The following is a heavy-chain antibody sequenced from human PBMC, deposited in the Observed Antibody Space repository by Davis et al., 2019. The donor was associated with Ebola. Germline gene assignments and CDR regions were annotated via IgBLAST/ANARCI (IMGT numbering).Heavy chain of an antibody. CDR2: ISAYNGNT. Sequence: AASVKVSCKASGYTFTSYGISWVRQAPGQGLEWMGWISAYNGNTNYAQKFQGRVTMTRNASISTAYMELSSLRSEDTALYYCTRRGRFDPWGQGTLVTVSS. V-gene: IGHV1-18*04. J-gene: IGHJ5*02. CDR3: TRRGRFDP. CDR1: GYTFTSYG.